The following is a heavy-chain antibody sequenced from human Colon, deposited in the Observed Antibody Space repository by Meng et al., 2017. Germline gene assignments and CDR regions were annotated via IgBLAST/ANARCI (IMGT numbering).Heavy chain of an antibody. CDR2: IDHFGIS. Sequence: HVRIHQGGAGSFTPSCTPSPTGAFSSGSFSGFYWSWIRQPPGKGLELIGVIDHFGISNYNSSLKGRLTMSVDTSKKQISLTLTSVTAADTAVYYCATGLRHGDWFDPWGPGTLVTVSS. CDR3: ATGLRHGDWFDP. V-gene: IGHV4-34*01. CDR1: SGSFSGFY. J-gene: IGHJ5*02. D-gene: IGHD4-17*01.